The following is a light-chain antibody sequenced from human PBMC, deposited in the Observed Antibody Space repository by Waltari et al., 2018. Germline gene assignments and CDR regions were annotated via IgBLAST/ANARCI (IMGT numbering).Light chain of an antibody. J-gene: IGLJ1*01. CDR2: YDH. CDR1: NIESKS. CDR3: QVWDANTDPGV. Sequence: SYVLTQPPSVSVAPGETARITCGGNNIESKSVHWYRQRPGQAPVVVISYDHARAAGIPERCAGSNSGKTATLTISRVEAGDEADYYCQVWDANTDPGVFGTGTEVTVL. V-gene: IGLV3-21*01.